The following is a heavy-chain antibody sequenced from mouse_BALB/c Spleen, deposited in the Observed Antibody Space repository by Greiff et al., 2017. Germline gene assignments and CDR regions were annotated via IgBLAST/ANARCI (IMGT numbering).Heavy chain of an antibody. CDR1: GYTFTSYW. V-gene: IGHV1-7*01. Sequence: QVQLQQSGAELAKPGASVKMSCKASGYTFTSYWMHWVKQRPGQGLEWIGYINPSTGYTEYNQKFKDKATLTADKSSSTAYMQLSSLTSEDSAVYYCARGYYGSSYHVRFAYWGQGTLVTVSA. CDR3: ARGYYGSSYHVRFAY. J-gene: IGHJ3*01. D-gene: IGHD1-1*01. CDR2: INPSTGYT.